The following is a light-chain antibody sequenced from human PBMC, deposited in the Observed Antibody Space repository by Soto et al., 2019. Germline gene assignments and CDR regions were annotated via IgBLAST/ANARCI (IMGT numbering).Light chain of an antibody. CDR3: NSYTGSSSSDV. V-gene: IGLV2-14*01. Sequence: QSALTQPASVSGSPGQSITISCTGTSSDVGGYNYVSWYQQHPGEAPKLIIYEVSNRPSGVSNRFSGSKSGNTASLTISGLQAEDEADYYCNSYTGSSSSDVFGTGTKVTVL. CDR1: SSDVGGYNY. J-gene: IGLJ1*01. CDR2: EVS.